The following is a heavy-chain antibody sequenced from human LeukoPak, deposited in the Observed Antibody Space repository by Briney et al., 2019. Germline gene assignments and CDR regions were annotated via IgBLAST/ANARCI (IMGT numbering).Heavy chain of an antibody. CDR1: GYSISSGYY. Sequence: SETLSLTCTVSGYSISSGYYWGWIRQPPGKGLEWIGSIYHSGSTYYNPSLKSRVTISVDTSKNQFSLKLSSVTAADTAVYYCARVVRSGTMVRGVIINWGQGTLVTVSS. V-gene: IGHV4-38-2*02. J-gene: IGHJ4*02. CDR2: IYHSGST. D-gene: IGHD3-10*01. CDR3: ARVVRSGTMVRGVIIN.